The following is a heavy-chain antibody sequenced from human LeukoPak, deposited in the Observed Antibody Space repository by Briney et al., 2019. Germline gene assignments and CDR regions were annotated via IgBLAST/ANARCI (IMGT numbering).Heavy chain of an antibody. Sequence: SQTLSLTCTVSGGSFSSGSYYWSWIRQPAGKGLEWIGRICTSGSTNYNPSLKSRVTISVDTSKNQFSLKLSSVTAADTAVYYCARATYYYGSGSYCFDYWGQGTLVTVSS. D-gene: IGHD3-10*01. CDR3: ARATYYYGSGSYCFDY. V-gene: IGHV4-61*02. J-gene: IGHJ4*02. CDR2: ICTSGST. CDR1: GGSFSSGSYY.